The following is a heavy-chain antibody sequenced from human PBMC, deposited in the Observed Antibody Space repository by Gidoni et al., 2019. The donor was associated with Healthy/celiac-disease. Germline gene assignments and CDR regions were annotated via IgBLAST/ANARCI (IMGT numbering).Heavy chain of an antibody. V-gene: IGHV4-39*01. CDR1: GGSISSRSYY. J-gene: IGHJ6*02. CDR2: IYYSGST. D-gene: IGHD6-6*01. Sequence: QLQLQESGPGLVKPSETLSLTCTVSGGSISSRSYYWGWIRQPPGKGLEWIGSIYYSGSTYYNPSLKSRVTISVDTSKNQFSLKLSSVTAADTAVYYCARHEGYSSSSEENYYYGMDVWGQGTTVTVSS. CDR3: ARHEGYSSSSEENYYYGMDV.